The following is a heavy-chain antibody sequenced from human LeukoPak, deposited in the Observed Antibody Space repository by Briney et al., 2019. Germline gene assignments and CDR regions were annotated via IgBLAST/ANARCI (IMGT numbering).Heavy chain of an antibody. CDR1: GGTFSSYA. J-gene: IGHJ5*02. V-gene: IGHV1-69*13. CDR2: IIPIFGTA. CDR3: AICSSTSCYWFDP. Sequence: GASVKVSCKASGGTFSSYAINWVRQAPGQGLEWMGGIIPIFGTANYAQKFQGRVTITADESTSTAYMELSSLRSEDTAVYYCAICSSTSCYWFDPWGQGTLVTVSS. D-gene: IGHD2-2*01.